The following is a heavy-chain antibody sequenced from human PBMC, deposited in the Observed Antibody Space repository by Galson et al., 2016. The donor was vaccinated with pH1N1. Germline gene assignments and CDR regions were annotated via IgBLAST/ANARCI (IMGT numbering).Heavy chain of an antibody. CDR2: MYSSENT. J-gene: IGHJ5*02. Sequence: SETLSLTCTVSGGSISSYYWSWIRQPAGKGLEWIGRMYSSENTNYNPSLKSRVAISVDTSKNQFSLKLSSVTAADTAVYYCARGGGGRGVVNWFDPWGQGTLVTVSS. CDR1: GGSISSYY. V-gene: IGHV4-4*07. D-gene: IGHD2-15*01. CDR3: ARGGGGRGVVNWFDP.